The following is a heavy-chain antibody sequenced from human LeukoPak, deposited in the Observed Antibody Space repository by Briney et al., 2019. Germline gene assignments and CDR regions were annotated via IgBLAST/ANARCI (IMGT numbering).Heavy chain of an antibody. V-gene: IGHV4-39*07. CDR1: GGSISSSSYY. J-gene: IGHJ6*03. D-gene: IGHD2-2*02. Sequence: PSETLSLTCTVSGGSISSSSYYWGWIRQPPGKGLEWIGSIYYSGSTYYNPSLKSRVTISVDTSKNQFSLKLSSVTAADTAMYYCARGGYCSGTSCYMGGNYYYYYMDVWGKGTTVTVSS. CDR2: IYYSGST. CDR3: ARGGYCSGTSCYMGGNYYYYYMDV.